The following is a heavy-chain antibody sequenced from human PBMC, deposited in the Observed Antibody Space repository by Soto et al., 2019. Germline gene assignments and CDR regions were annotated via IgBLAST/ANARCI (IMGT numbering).Heavy chain of an antibody. J-gene: IGHJ4*02. CDR2: IYYSGST. CDR3: ARYSSGWYFDY. CDR1: GGSISSYY. Sequence: QVQLQESGPGLVKPSETLSLTCTVSGGSISSYYWRWIRQPPGKGLEWIGYIYYSGSTNYNPSLKSRVTISVDTSKSQFSLKLSSVTAADTAVYYCARYSSGWYFDYWGQGTLVTVSS. D-gene: IGHD6-19*01. V-gene: IGHV4-59*01.